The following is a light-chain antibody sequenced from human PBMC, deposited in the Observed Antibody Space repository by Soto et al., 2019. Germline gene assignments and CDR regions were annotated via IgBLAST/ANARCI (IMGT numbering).Light chain of an antibody. CDR2: EVS. CDR1: SSNIGAGYD. J-gene: IGLJ1*01. CDR3: SSYTRSSTSYV. V-gene: IGLV1-40*01. Sequence: QSVLTQPPSVSGAPGQRVTISCTGSSSNIGAGYDVHWYQQLPGTAPKLMIYEVSNRPSRVSNRFSGSKSGNTASLTISGLQAEDEADYYCSSYTRSSTSYVFGTGTKLTVL.